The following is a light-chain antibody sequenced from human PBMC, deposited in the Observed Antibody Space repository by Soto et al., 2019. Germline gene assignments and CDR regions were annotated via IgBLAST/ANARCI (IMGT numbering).Light chain of an antibody. CDR1: SSNIGSNT. Sequence: QSVLPQPHSASGTPGQRVTLSCSGSSSNIGSNTVNWYQQLPGTAPKLLIYSNNQRPSGVPDRFSGSKSGTSASLAISGLQSEDEADYYCSAWDDSLNGWVFGGGTKPTFL. CDR2: SNN. V-gene: IGLV1-44*01. CDR3: SAWDDSLNGWV. J-gene: IGLJ3*02.